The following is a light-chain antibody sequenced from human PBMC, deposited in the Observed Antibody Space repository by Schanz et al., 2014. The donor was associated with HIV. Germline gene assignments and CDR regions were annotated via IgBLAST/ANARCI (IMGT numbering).Light chain of an antibody. J-gene: IGKJ2*01. CDR1: QGISSY. Sequence: IQMTQSPSSLSASVGDRVTITCRASQGISSYLAWYQQKPGRAPKVLIYAASTLQSGVPARFSGSGSGTDLTLTISSLEPEDFAVYYCQQRQNRPPIYTFGQGTKLEIK. CDR3: QQRQNRPPIYT. CDR2: AAS. V-gene: IGKV1-9*01.